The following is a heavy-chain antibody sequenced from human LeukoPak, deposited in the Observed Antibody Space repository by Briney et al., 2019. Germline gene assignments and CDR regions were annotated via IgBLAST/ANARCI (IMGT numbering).Heavy chain of an antibody. Sequence: ASVKVSCKASGYMFNIYGISWVRQAPGQGLEWMAWTSVNNGDTKYGQKFQGRVTVTTDTSTSTAYMELRSLRSDDTAVYYCARDAYSSSWYGGWFDPWGQGTLVTVSS. CDR1: GYMFNIYG. CDR3: ARDAYSSSWYGGWFDP. V-gene: IGHV1-18*01. CDR2: TSVNNGDT. J-gene: IGHJ5*02. D-gene: IGHD6-13*01.